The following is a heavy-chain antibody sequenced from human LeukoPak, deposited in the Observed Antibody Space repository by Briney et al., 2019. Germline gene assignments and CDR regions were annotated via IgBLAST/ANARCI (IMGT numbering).Heavy chain of an antibody. D-gene: IGHD5-18*01. CDR1: GFTFSSYG. CDR2: ISYDGGNK. CDR3: AEDRYSYAFEYFQH. Sequence: GGSLRLSCAASGFTFSSYGMHWVRQAPGKGLEWVAVISYDGGNKYYADSVKGRFTISRDNSKNTLYLQMNSLRAEDTAVYYCAEDRYSYAFEYFQHWGQGTLVTVSS. J-gene: IGHJ1*01. V-gene: IGHV3-30*18.